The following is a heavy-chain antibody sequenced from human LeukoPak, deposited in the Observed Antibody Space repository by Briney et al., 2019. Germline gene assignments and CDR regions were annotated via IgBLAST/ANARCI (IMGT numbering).Heavy chain of an antibody. J-gene: IGHJ3*02. Sequence: PSETLPLTCAVSGYSISSGYYWGWIRQPPGKGLEWIGSIYHSGSTYYNPSLKSRVTISVDTSKNQFSLKLSSVTAADTAVYYCARGPETLMGAFDIWGQGTMVTVSS. CDR2: IYHSGST. D-gene: IGHD1-14*01. CDR3: ARGPETLMGAFDI. CDR1: GYSISSGYY. V-gene: IGHV4-38-2*01.